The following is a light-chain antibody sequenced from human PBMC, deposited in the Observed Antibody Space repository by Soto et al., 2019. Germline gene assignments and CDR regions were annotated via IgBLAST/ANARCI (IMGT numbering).Light chain of an antibody. CDR2: GAS. CDR3: QQYDKWPLT. V-gene: IGKV3D-15*01. Sequence: IVLTQSPGTLSFSTGEGATLSCRASHSVDSNLAWYQQKPGQAPRLLIYGASTRPTGIPARFSGSGSGADFTLTISSLQSEDFAVYYCQQYDKWPLTFGGGTKV. J-gene: IGKJ4*01. CDR1: HSVDSN.